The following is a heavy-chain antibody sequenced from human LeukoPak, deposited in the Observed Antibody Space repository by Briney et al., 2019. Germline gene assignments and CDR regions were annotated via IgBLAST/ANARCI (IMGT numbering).Heavy chain of an antibody. CDR3: ARALDYGDFDY. CDR2: ISSSGNTI. CDR1: GFTFSSYE. Sequence: GGSQRLSCAASGFTFSSYEMNWVRQAPGKGLEWVSYISSSGNTIYYADSVKGRFTISRDNAKNSLYLQMNSLRAEDTAVYYCARALDYGDFDYWGQGTLVTVS. J-gene: IGHJ4*02. D-gene: IGHD4-17*01. V-gene: IGHV3-48*03.